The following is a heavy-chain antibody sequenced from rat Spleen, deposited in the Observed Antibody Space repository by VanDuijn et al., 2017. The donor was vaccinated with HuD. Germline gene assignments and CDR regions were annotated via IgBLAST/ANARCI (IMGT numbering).Heavy chain of an antibody. CDR1: GFTFSDYG. J-gene: IGHJ4*01. CDR3: AKDMNYYSTYPFYVLGD. CDR2: INYEGSST. V-gene: IGHV5-29*01. Sequence: EVQLVESGGGLVQPGRSLKLSCAASGFTFSDYGMAWVRQAPTKGLEWVASINYEGSSTYYGDTVKGRFTISRDNAENTVYLQMNSLRSEDTATYYCAKDMNYYSTYPFYVLGDWGQGASVTVSA. D-gene: IGHD1-2*01.